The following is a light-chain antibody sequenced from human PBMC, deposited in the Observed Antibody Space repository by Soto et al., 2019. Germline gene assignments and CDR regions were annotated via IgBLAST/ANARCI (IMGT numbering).Light chain of an antibody. Sequence: EIVLTQSPGTLSLSPGERATLSCRASQSVSSSNLAWYQQKPGQAPRLLIYGASSRATGIPDRFSGSGSGTEFTLTIRRLEPDEFAVYYFQQYGSSPWTFGQWTKVEIK. CDR2: GAS. CDR3: QQYGSSPWT. J-gene: IGKJ1*01. V-gene: IGKV3-20*01. CDR1: QSVSSSN.